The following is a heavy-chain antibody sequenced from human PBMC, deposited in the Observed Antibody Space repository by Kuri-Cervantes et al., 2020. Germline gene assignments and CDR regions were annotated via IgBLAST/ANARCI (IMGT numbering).Heavy chain of an antibody. J-gene: IGHJ4*02. V-gene: IGHV3-23*01. CDR1: GFTFSSYS. CDR2: ISGSGGST. CDR3: AKDDFAMVQGVIKG. Sequence: GESLKISCAASGFTFSSYSMNWVRQAPGKGLEWVSAISGSGGSTYYADSVKGRFTISRDNSKNTLYLQMNSLRAEDTAVYYCAKDDFAMVQGVIKGWGQGTLVTVSS. D-gene: IGHD3-10*01.